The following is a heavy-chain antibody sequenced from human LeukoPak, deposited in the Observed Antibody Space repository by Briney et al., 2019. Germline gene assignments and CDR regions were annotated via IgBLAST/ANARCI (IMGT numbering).Heavy chain of an antibody. CDR2: INHSGST. D-gene: IGHD1-1*01. V-gene: IGHV4-34*01. J-gene: IGHJ3*02. Sequence: SETLSLTCDVYGGSFSGYYWSWIRQSPGKGLEWIGEINHSGSTNYNPSLKSRVTISVDTSKNQFSLKLSPVTAADTAVYYCARGSGGERAFDIWGQGTMVTVSS. CDR3: ARGSGGERAFDI. CDR1: GGSFSGYY.